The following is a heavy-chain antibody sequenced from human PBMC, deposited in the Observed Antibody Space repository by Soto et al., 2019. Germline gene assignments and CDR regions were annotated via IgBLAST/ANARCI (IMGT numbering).Heavy chain of an antibody. D-gene: IGHD5-18*01. J-gene: IGHJ5*02. CDR2: ISGSGGST. CDR3: AKDRILYSYGPHWFDP. CDR1: GFTFSSYA. Sequence: SGGSLRLSCAASGFTFSSYAMSWVRQAPGKGLEWVSAISGSGGSTYYADSVKGRFTISRDNSKNTLYLQMNSLRAEDTAVYYCAKDRILYSYGPHWFDPWRQGTLVTIHS. V-gene: IGHV3-23*01.